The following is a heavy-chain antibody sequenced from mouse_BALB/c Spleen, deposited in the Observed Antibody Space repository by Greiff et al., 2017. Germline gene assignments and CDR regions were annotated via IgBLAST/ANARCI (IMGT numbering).Heavy chain of an antibody. CDR2: INPSSGYT. CDR1: GYTFTSYT. J-gene: IGHJ3*01. CDR3: ARSETGFAY. Sequence: VMLVESGAELARPGASVKMSCKASGYTFTSYTMHWVKQRPGQGLEWIGYINPSSGYTNYNQKFKDKATLTADKSSSTAYMQLSSLTSEDSAVYYCARSETGFAYWGQGTLVTVSA. D-gene: IGHD4-1*01. V-gene: IGHV1-4*01.